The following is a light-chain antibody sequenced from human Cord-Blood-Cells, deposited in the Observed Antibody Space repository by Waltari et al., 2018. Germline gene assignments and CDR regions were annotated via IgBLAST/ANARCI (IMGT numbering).Light chain of an antibody. J-gene: IGLJ3*02. CDR2: DLS. Sequence: QSDLTHTASVSVLPGQSLTISCTETRSDVGAYNYVSWYQQHPGIAPKLMIYDLSNRPSGVSNRFSGSKSGNTASLTISGLQAEDEAEYYCSSYTSSSTPLFGGGTKLTVL. V-gene: IGLV2-14*01. CDR3: SSYTSSSTPL. CDR1: RSDVGAYNY.